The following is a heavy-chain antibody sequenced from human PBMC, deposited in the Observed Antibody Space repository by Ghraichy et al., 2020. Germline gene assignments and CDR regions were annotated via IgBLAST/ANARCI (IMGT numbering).Heavy chain of an antibody. CDR3: AKDLWLGCGGDCYSHAFDI. Sequence: GGSLRLSCAASGFTFSSYAMSWVRQAPGKGLEWVSAISGSGGSTYYADSVKGRFTISRDNSKNTLYLQMNSLRAEDTAVYYCAKDLWLGCGGDCYSHAFDIWDQGTMVTVSS. CDR1: GFTFSSYA. D-gene: IGHD2-21*02. V-gene: IGHV3-23*01. J-gene: IGHJ3*02. CDR2: ISGSGGST.